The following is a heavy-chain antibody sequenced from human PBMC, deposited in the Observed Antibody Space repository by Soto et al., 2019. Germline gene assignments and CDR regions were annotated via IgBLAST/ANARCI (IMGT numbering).Heavy chain of an antibody. Sequence: EVQLLESGGGLVQPGGSLRLSCAASGFTFSSYAMSWVRQAPGKGLEWVSAISGSGGSTYYADSVKGRFTISRDNSKNTLYLQMNGLRAKDTAVYYCAKDWVEYDFWSGYYTAMEDAMDVWGQGTTVTVSS. J-gene: IGHJ6*02. V-gene: IGHV3-23*01. CDR1: GFTFSSYA. CDR2: ISGSGGST. CDR3: AKDWVEYDFWSGYYTAMEDAMDV. D-gene: IGHD3-3*01.